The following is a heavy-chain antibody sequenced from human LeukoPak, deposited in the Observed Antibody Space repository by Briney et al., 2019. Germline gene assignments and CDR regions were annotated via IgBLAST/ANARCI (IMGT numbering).Heavy chain of an antibody. CDR1: GGSISSGGYY. CDR3: ACGKGVVFIT. V-gene: IGHV4-31*03. CDR2: IYYSGST. Sequence: SETLSLTCTVSGGSISSGGYYWSWIRQHPGKGLEWIGYIYYSGSTYYNPSLKSRVTISVDTSKNQFSLKLSSVTAADTAVYYCACGKGVVFITWGQGTLVTVSS. D-gene: IGHD3-3*01. J-gene: IGHJ5*02.